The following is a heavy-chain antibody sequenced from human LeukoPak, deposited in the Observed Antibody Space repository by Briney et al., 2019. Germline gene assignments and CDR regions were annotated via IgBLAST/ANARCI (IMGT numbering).Heavy chain of an antibody. V-gene: IGHV3-15*01. Sequence: GGSLRLSCAASGFTFSDAWMSWVRHAPGKGLEWGGRIKSKTDGGATDYAAPVKGRFTISRDDSKDTLYLQMNSMKTEDTAVYYCATDQRWELPLNYWGQGTLVTVSS. CDR2: IKSKTDGGAT. D-gene: IGHD1-26*01. J-gene: IGHJ4*02. CDR1: GFTFSDAW. CDR3: ATDQRWELPLNY.